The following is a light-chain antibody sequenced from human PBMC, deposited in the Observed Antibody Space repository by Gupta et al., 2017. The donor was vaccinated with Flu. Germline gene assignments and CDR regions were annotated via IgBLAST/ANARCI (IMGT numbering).Light chain of an antibody. J-gene: IGKJ1*01. V-gene: IGKV1-39*01. CDR3: QQSITTPWT. Sequence: GDRATITCRTSQNISSYLDWYQQKPGKPPRLLIYGANSRATGIPATFSGGGSGTDFNLTITSLQPEDFAVYHCQQSITTPWTFGQGTKVEIK. CDR2: GAN. CDR1: QNISSY.